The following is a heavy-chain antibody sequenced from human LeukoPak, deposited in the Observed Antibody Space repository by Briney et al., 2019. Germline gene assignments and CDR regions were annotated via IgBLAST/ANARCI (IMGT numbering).Heavy chain of an antibody. V-gene: IGHV4-59*01. D-gene: IGHD6-19*01. CDR3: ARDSGAVAGPAGDFDY. CDR2: IYYSGST. Sequence: SETLSLTCTVSGGSISSYYWSWIRQPPRKGLEWIGYIYYSGSTNYNPSLKSRVTISVDTSKNQFSLKLSSVTAADTAVYYCARDSGAVAGPAGDFDYWGQGTLVTVSS. CDR1: GGSISSYY. J-gene: IGHJ4*02.